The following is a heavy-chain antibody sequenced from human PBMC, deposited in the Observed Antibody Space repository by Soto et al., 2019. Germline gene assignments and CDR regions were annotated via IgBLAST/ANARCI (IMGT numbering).Heavy chain of an antibody. CDR1: GDSLDRGVNS. J-gene: IGHJ4*02. V-gene: IGHV4-30-2*01. D-gene: IGHD4-17*01. Sequence: ALSLTCGVSGDSLDRGVNSWACFRQPPWMGLDWIGYIYHSGSTYYNPSLKSRVTISVDRSKNQFSLKLSSVTAAYTSVYYCVRSQTTVTSYDYWSQGTPVTVS. CDR2: IYHSGST. CDR3: VRSQTTVTSYDY.